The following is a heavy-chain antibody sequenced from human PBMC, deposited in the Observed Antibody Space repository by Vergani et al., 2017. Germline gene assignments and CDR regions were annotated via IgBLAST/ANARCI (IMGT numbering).Heavy chain of an antibody. CDR1: EYSFGNYW. Sequence: EVELVQSGPEMRKPGESLKISCKGSEYSFGNYWIGWVRQMPGKGLEWMGIIYPDDSDTRYSPSFQGQVTFSADKSISTAFLQWDSLKASDTALYYCARHTTYTDSWGQGTLVTVSS. J-gene: IGHJ4*02. CDR3: ARHTTYTDS. CDR2: IYPDDSDT. D-gene: IGHD1-1*01. V-gene: IGHV5-51*01.